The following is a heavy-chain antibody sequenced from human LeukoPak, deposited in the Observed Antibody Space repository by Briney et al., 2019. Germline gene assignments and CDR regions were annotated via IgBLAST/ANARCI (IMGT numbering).Heavy chain of an antibody. D-gene: IGHD3-9*01. V-gene: IGHV4-4*07. J-gene: IGHJ3*02. CDR2: IYTNGST. CDR3: ARVRTYYDILTGYSDNAFDI. CDR1: GGSISSYY. Sequence: SETLSLTCTVSGGSISSYYWSWIRQPAGKGLEWIGRIYTNGSTNYNPSLKSRVTMSVDTSKNQFSLKLSSVTAADTAVYYCARVRTYYDILTGYSDNAFDIWGQGTMVTVSS.